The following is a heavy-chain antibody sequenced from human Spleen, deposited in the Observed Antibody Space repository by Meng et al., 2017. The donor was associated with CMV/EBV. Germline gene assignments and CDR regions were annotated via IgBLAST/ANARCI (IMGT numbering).Heavy chain of an antibody. J-gene: IGHJ5*02. V-gene: IGHV3-30-3*01. D-gene: IGHD2-8*02. CDR2: ISYDGSNT. CDR1: GFTFPTYA. CDR3: ARESSTTGIRFDP. Sequence: CAASGFTFPTYAMYWVRQAPGRGLEWVAVISYDGSNTYFADSVKSRFTISRDNSKNTLYLQMNSLRAEDTAVYYCARESSTTGIRFDPWGQGTLVTVSS.